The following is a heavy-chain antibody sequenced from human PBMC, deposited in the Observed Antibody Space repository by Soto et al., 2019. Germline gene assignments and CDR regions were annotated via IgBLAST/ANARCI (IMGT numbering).Heavy chain of an antibody. CDR3: AKGQQWLQFRASWFDP. Sequence: GGSLRLSCAASGFTFSSYAMSWVRQAPGKGLEWVSAISGSGGSTYYADSVKGRFTISRDNSKNTLYLQMNSLRAEDTAVYYCAKGQQWLQFRASWFDPWGQGTLVTVSS. CDR1: GFTFSSYA. D-gene: IGHD5-12*01. V-gene: IGHV3-23*01. J-gene: IGHJ5*02. CDR2: ISGSGGST.